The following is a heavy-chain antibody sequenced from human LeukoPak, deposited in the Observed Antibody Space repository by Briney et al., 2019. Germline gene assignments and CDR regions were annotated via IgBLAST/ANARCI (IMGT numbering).Heavy chain of an antibody. CDR1: GGSISSYY. D-gene: IGHD6-19*01. Sequence: PSETLSLTCTVSGGSISSYYWSWIRQPPGKGLEWIGYIYYSGSTNYNPSLKSRVTISVDTSKNQFSLKLSSVTAADTAVYYCAREKQRRIAVAGYDAFDIWGQGTMVTVSS. V-gene: IGHV4-59*01. CDR2: IYYSGST. CDR3: AREKQRRIAVAGYDAFDI. J-gene: IGHJ3*02.